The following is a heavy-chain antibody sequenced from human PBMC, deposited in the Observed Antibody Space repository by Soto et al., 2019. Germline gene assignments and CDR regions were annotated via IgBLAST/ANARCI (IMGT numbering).Heavy chain of an antibody. Sequence: SETLSLTCTVSGGSISSYYWSWIRQPPGKGLEWIGYIYYSGSTNYNPSLKIRVTISVDTSKNQFSVKLRSVTAADTDVYYCARVYGGRGRGNWFDPWGQGTLVTVSS. V-gene: IGHV4-59*01. CDR1: GGSISSYY. J-gene: IGHJ5*02. CDR2: IYYSGST. D-gene: IGHD4-17*01. CDR3: ARVYGGRGRGNWFDP.